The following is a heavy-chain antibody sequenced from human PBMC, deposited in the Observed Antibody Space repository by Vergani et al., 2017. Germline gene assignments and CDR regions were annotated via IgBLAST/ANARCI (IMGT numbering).Heavy chain of an antibody. CDR2: IHPADSDT. V-gene: IGHV5-51*01. D-gene: IGHD3-22*01. CDR3: ARLYGRDSSGSKYFDY. Sequence: EVRLVQSGAEVKKPGESLKISCQISGYSFTNYWIGWVRQMPGQGLEWMGIIHPADSDTRYSPSFQGQVTISVDKSISTAYLQRSSLRASDSAMYSCARLYGRDSSGSKYFDYWGQGTLVTVSS. CDR1: GYSFTNYW. J-gene: IGHJ4*02.